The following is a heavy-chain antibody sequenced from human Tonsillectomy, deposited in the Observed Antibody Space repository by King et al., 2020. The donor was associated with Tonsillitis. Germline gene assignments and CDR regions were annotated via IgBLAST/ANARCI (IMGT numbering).Heavy chain of an antibody. CDR1: GFTFSSYS. V-gene: IGHV3-48*04. Sequence: DVQLVQSGGGLVQPGGSLRLSCAASGFTFSSYSMNWVRQAPGKGLEWVSYISSSSSTIYYADSVKGRFTISRDNAKNSLYLQMNSLRAEDTAVYYCARDDEKAVAGTGYYFDYWGQGTLVTVSS. J-gene: IGHJ4*02. D-gene: IGHD6-19*01. CDR2: ISSSSSTI. CDR3: ARDDEKAVAGTGYYFDY.